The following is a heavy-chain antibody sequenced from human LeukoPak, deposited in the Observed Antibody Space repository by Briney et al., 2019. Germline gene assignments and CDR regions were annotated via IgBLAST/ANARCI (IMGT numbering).Heavy chain of an antibody. CDR3: ARDRGYSSFLTDY. V-gene: IGHV3-7*03. D-gene: IGHD6-13*01. CDR2: IKQDGSEK. J-gene: IGHJ4*02. Sequence: PGGSLRLSCAASGFTVSNSYMSWVRQAPGKGLEWVANIKQDGSEKYYVDSVKGRFTISRDNAKNSLYLQMNSLRAEDTAVYYCARDRGYSSFLTDYWGQGTLVTVSS. CDR1: GFTVSNSY.